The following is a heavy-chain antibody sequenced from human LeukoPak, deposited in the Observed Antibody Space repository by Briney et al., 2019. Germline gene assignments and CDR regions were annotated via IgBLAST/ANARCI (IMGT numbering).Heavy chain of an antibody. D-gene: IGHD4-17*01. CDR2: IKSKTDGGTT. CDR1: GFTFSNAW. Sequence: GGSLRLSCAASGFTFSNAWMSWARQAPGKGLEWVGRIKSKTDGGTTDYAAPVKGRFTISRDDSKNTLYLQMNSLKTEDTAVYYCTTRRYGDYPYYFDYWGQGTLVTVSS. J-gene: IGHJ4*02. CDR3: TTRRYGDYPYYFDY. V-gene: IGHV3-15*01.